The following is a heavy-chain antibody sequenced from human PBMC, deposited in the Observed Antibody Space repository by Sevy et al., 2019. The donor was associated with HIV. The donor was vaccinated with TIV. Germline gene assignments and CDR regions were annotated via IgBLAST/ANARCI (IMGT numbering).Heavy chain of an antibody. D-gene: IGHD3-22*01. CDR3: TTDRFYDSSSYYPVI. CDR1: GFTFSNAW. Sequence: GGSLRLSCAASGFTFSNAWMSWVRQAPGKGLEWVGRIKSKTDGGTTDYAAPVKGRFTISRDDSKNTLYLQMNSLKTEDTAVYYCTTDRFYDSSSYYPVIWGQGTLVTVSS. J-gene: IGHJ4*02. V-gene: IGHV3-15*01. CDR2: IKSKTDGGTT.